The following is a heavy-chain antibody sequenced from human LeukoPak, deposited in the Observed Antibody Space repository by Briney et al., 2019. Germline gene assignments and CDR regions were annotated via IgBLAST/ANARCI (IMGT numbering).Heavy chain of an antibody. Sequence: GGSLRLSCAASGFTFSSYWMSWVRQAPGKGLEWVANIKQDGSEKYYVDSVKGRFTISRDNAKNSPYLQMNSLRAEDTAVYYCARDLDRTGFLEWLSYYYYYYMDVWGKGTTVTVSS. D-gene: IGHD3-3*01. V-gene: IGHV3-7*01. J-gene: IGHJ6*03. CDR2: IKQDGSEK. CDR3: ARDLDRTGFLEWLSYYYYYYMDV. CDR1: GFTFSSYW.